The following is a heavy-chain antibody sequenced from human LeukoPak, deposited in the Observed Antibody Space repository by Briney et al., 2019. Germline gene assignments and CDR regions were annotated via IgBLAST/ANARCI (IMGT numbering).Heavy chain of an antibody. CDR1: GYTFTSYG. J-gene: IGHJ3*02. Sequence: ASVKVSCKASGYTFTSYGISWVRQAPGQGLEWMGWISAYNGNTNYAQKLQGRVTMTTDTSTSTAYMELSSLRSEDTAVYYCARRITMNRDAFDIWGQGTMVTVSS. D-gene: IGHD3-22*01. V-gene: IGHV1-18*01. CDR2: ISAYNGNT. CDR3: ARRITMNRDAFDI.